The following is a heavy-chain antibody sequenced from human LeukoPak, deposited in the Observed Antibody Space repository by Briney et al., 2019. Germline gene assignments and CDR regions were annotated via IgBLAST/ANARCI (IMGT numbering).Heavy chain of an antibody. CDR2: ISYEGSKK. CDR1: GFTFSNYA. V-gene: IGHV3-30*04. D-gene: IGHD3-10*01. Sequence: GGSLRLSCAASGFTFSNYAMHWVRQTPGKGLEWVALISYEGSKKYYADFVKGRFTISRDDSKNTLYLQMNSLRAEDTAVYYCARDISPSYFGSFDYWGQGTLVTVSS. J-gene: IGHJ4*02. CDR3: ARDISPSYFGSFDY.